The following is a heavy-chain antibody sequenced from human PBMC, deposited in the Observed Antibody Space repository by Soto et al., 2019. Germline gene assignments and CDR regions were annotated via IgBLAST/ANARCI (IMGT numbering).Heavy chain of an antibody. V-gene: IGHV1-8*01. CDR1: GYTFTSYD. D-gene: IGHD2-2*01. CDR2: MNPNSGNT. J-gene: IGHJ3*02. CDR3: ARGREAYFSSTSCYEDAFDI. Sequence: QVLLVQSGAEVKKPGASVKVSCKASGYTFTSYDINWVRQATGQGLEWMGWMNPNSGNTGYAQKFQGRVTMTRNTSMSTAYMELSSLRSEDTAVYYCARGREAYFSSTSCYEDAFDIWGQGTMVTVSS.